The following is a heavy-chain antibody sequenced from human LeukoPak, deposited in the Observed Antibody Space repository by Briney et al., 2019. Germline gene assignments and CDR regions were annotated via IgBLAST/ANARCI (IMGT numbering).Heavy chain of an antibody. Sequence: ASLKVSCKASGYTFTDYYMHWVRQAPGQGLEWMGWVNPNSGDTNYAQKFQGRVTMTSDTSISTAYMEVSRLRSDDTAVYYCARDRCPNGVCYFDYWGQGTLVTVSS. V-gene: IGHV1-2*02. D-gene: IGHD2-8*01. J-gene: IGHJ4*02. CDR2: VNPNSGDT. CDR1: GYTFTDYY. CDR3: ARDRCPNGVCYFDY.